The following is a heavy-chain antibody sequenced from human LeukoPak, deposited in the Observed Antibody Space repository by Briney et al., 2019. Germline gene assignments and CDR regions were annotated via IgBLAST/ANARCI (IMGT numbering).Heavy chain of an antibody. J-gene: IGHJ4*02. D-gene: IGHD4-23*01. CDR3: ARPGVTGGNGFYSFDY. Sequence: PSETLSLTCTVSGGSISSSSYYWGWIRLPPGKGLEWIGNIYYSVSTYYNPSLRSRVTIPVDTSKNQFSLKLSSVTAADTAVYYCARPGVTGGNGFYSFDYWGQGTRVTVSS. CDR2: IYYSVST. CDR1: GGSISSSSYY. V-gene: IGHV4-39*01.